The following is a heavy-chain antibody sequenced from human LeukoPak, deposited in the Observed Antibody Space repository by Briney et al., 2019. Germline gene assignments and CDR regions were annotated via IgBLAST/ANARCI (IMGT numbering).Heavy chain of an antibody. Sequence: SETLSLTCTVSGGSISSYYWSWIRQPPGEGLEWIGYIYYSGSTNYNPSLKSRVTISVDTSKNQFSLKLSSVTAADTALYYCARGEITGTMNFDYWGQGTLVTVSS. CDR1: GGSISSYY. J-gene: IGHJ4*02. D-gene: IGHD1-20*01. CDR3: ARGEITGTMNFDY. CDR2: IYYSGST. V-gene: IGHV4-59*01.